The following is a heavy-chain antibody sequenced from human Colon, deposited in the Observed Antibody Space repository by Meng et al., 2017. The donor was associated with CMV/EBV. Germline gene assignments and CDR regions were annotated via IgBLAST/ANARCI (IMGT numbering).Heavy chain of an antibody. Sequence: ASGCTFSTYGMHWVRQAPGKGLEWVAVIWYDGSDKFYADSVKDRFTISRDNSKNTVCLQMNSLRAEDTALYYCAKGLSTAVASPPGYWGQGTLVTVSS. J-gene: IGHJ4*02. CDR1: GCTFSTYG. V-gene: IGHV3-33*06. D-gene: IGHD6-19*01. CDR3: AKGLSTAVASPPGY. CDR2: IWYDGSDK.